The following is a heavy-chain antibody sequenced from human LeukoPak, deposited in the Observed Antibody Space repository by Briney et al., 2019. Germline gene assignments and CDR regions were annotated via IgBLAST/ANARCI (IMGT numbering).Heavy chain of an antibody. CDR2: MNPNSGNT. V-gene: IGHV1-8*01. CDR1: GYTFTSYD. D-gene: IGHD2-15*01. J-gene: IGHJ3*02. CDR3: ARGGYCSGGSCLRSRNAFDI. Sequence: ASVKVSCKASGYTFTSYDINWVRQATGQGLEWMGWMNPNSGNTGYAQKFQGRVTMTRNTSISTAYMVLSSLRSEDTAVYYCARGGYCSGGSCLRSRNAFDIWGQGTMVTVSS.